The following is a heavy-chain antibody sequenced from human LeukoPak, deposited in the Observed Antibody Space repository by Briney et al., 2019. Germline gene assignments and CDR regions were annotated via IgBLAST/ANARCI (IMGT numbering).Heavy chain of an antibody. V-gene: IGHV3-11*01. Sequence: GGSLRLSCAASGFTFSDYYMSWIRQAPGKGLEWVSYITSSGITIYYADSVKGRFTISRDNAKNSLYLQMNSLRAEDTAVYYCARVPKDSSGWYLRPSEDYFDYWGQGTLVTVSS. CDR1: GFTFSDYY. CDR2: ITSSGITI. CDR3: ARVPKDSSGWYLRPSEDYFDY. J-gene: IGHJ4*02. D-gene: IGHD6-19*01.